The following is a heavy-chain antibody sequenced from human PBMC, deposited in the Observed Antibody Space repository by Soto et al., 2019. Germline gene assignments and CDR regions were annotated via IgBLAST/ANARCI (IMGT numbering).Heavy chain of an antibody. CDR1: GFTFSSYG. D-gene: IGHD5-18*01. CDR3: AKDLRHSYGPDY. J-gene: IGHJ4*02. CDR2: ISYDGSNK. V-gene: IGHV3-30*18. Sequence: GGSLRLSCAASGFTFSSYGMHWVRQAPGKGLEWVAVISYDGSNKYYADSVKGRFAISRDNSKNTLYLQMNSLRAEDTAVYYCAKDLRHSYGPDYWGQGTLVTVSS.